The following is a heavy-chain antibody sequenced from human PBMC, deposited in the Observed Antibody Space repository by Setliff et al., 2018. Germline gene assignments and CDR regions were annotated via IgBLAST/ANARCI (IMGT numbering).Heavy chain of an antibody. J-gene: IGHJ5*02. CDR2: IFTSGIT. CDR1: GGSISSGSYY. D-gene: IGHD3-10*01. CDR3: ARSGDYGSGRLSP. Sequence: SETLSLTCTVSGGSISSGSYYWSWIRQPAGKGLEWIGRIFTSGITNYNTSLKSRVTITVDTSMNQFSRKLSSVTAADTAVYYCARSGDYGSGRLSPWGQGTLVTVSS. V-gene: IGHV4-61*02.